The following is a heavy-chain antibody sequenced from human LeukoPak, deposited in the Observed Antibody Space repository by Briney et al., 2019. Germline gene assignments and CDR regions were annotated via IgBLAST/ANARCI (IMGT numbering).Heavy chain of an antibody. J-gene: IGHJ3*02. CDR3: ARDHGGYSYGYDAFDI. Sequence: SVKVSCKASGGTFSSYAISWVRQAPGQGLEWMGGIIPIFGTANYAQKFQGRVTITADKSTSTAYMELSSLRSEDTAAYYCARDHGGYSYGYDAFDIWGQGTMVTVSS. D-gene: IGHD5-18*01. CDR1: GGTFSSYA. V-gene: IGHV1-69*06. CDR2: IIPIFGTA.